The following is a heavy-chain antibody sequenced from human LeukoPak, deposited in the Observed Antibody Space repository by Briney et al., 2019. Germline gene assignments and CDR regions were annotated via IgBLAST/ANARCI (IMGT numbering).Heavy chain of an antibody. CDR2: ITSYSGYDKT. Sequence: GASVKVSCKASGYTFTSYAMNWVRQAPGQGLEWLGWITSYSGYDKTNYAQRLQGRVTMTTDTSTNTAYMELRSLRSDDTAVYFCARGFVLPGSYLGAPTYFDYWGQGTLVTVSS. CDR1: GYTFTSYA. CDR3: ARGFVLPGSYLGAPTYFDY. J-gene: IGHJ4*02. V-gene: IGHV1-18*01. D-gene: IGHD3-9*01.